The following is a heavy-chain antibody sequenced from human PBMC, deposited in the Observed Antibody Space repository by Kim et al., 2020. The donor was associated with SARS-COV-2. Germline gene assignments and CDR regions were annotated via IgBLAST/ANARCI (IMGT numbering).Heavy chain of an antibody. CDR1: GFTFSSYW. CDR3: ARDDFAVAGLYYYYYYGMDV. V-gene: IGHV3-7*01. CDR2: IKQDGSEK. D-gene: IGHD6-19*01. Sequence: GGSLRLSCAASGFTFSSYWMSWVRQAPGKGLEWVANIKQDGSEKYYVDSVKGRFTISRDNAKNSLYLQMNSLRAEDTAVYYCARDDFAVAGLYYYYYYGMDVWGQGTTVTVSS. J-gene: IGHJ6*02.